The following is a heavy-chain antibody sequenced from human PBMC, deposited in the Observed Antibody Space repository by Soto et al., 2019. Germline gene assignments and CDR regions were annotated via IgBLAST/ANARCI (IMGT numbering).Heavy chain of an antibody. V-gene: IGHV3-33*01. CDR1: GFSFTTYG. CDR2: IGYGGNTK. CDR3: ARVCVSGSVGIFASPLDI. D-gene: IGHD1-1*01. J-gene: IGHJ3*02. Sequence: QVQLVESGGGLVQPGRSLRLSCEATGFSFTTYGMHWVRQAPGKGLEWVAVIGYGGNTKYYADSVEGRFTISRDNSKNTVYLQMKMLRGVDTVVYYCARVCVSGSVGIFASPLDIWGQGTVVTVSS.